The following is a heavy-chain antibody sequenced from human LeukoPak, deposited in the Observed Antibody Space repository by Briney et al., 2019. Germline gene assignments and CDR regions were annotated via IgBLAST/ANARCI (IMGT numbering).Heavy chain of an antibody. CDR2: ISAYNGNT. CDR3: ARRSRRDGYNFNYYYMDV. V-gene: IGHV1-18*01. D-gene: IGHD5-24*01. CDR1: GYTFTSYG. Sequence: ASVRVSCKASGYTFTSYGISWVRQAPGQGLEWMGWISAYNGNTNYAQKLQGRVTMTTDTSTSTAYMELRSLRSDDTAVYYCARRSRRDGYNFNYYYMDVWGKGTTVTVSS. J-gene: IGHJ6*03.